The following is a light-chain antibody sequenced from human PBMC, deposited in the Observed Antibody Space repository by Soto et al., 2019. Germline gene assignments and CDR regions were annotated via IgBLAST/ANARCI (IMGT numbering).Light chain of an antibody. CDR1: QSIANY. J-gene: IGKJ3*01. Sequence: IHTTLSLSSLSASVGDRDTITCRSSQSIANYLNWYQHKPGKAPKLLIYTASSLQSGVPSRFSGSGSGTDFTLTISSLQPEDSATYYCQQSYSTPRFTFGPGTKVDIK. V-gene: IGKV1-39*01. CDR3: QQSYSTPRFT. CDR2: TAS.